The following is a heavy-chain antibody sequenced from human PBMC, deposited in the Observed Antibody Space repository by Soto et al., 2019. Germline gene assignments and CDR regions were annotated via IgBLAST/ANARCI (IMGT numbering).Heavy chain of an antibody. CDR3: AKDGLSSYCSGGSCYRPHYFDY. J-gene: IGHJ4*02. D-gene: IGHD2-15*01. V-gene: IGHV3-23*01. CDR1: GFTFSSYA. CDR2: ISGSGVST. Sequence: GGSLRLSCAASGFTFSSYAMSWVRQAPGKGLEWVSAISGSGVSTYYADSVKGRFTISRDNSKNTLYLQMNSLRAEDTAVYYCAKDGLSSYCSGGSCYRPHYFDYWGQGTLVTVSS.